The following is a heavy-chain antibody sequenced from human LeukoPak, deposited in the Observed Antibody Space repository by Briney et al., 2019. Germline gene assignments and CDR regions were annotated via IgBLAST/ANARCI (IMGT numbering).Heavy chain of an antibody. J-gene: IGHJ4*02. V-gene: IGHV3-23*01. D-gene: IGHD3-3*01. CDR1: GFTFSSYA. Sequence: GGSLRLSCAASGFTFSSYAMRWVRQAPGKGLEWVSAISPSSGTFYADSVKGRFTISRDNSKNTLYLQMNSLRAEDTAVYYCAKDPALRSLEWLLRPYYFDYWGQGTLVTVSS. CDR2: ISPSSGT. CDR3: AKDPALRSLEWLLRPYYFDY.